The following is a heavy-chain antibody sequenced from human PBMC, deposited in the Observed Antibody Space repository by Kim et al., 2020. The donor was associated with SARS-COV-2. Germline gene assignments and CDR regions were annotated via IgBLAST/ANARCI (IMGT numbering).Heavy chain of an antibody. D-gene: IGHD3-9*01. CDR1: GYTFTSYD. CDR3: ARMGPYDILTGYSADAFDI. Sequence: ASVKVSCKASGYTFTSYDINWVRQATGQGLEWMGWMNPNSGNTGYAQKFQGRVTMTRNTSISTAYMELSSLRSEDTAVYYCARMGPYDILTGYSADAFDIWGQGTMGTVSS. J-gene: IGHJ3*02. V-gene: IGHV1-8*01. CDR2: MNPNSGNT.